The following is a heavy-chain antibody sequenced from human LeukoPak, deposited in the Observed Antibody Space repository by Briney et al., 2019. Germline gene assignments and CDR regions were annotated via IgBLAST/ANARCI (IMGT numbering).Heavy chain of an antibody. CDR3: ARNHYDFWSGYYDFDP. CDR2: IYHSGST. J-gene: IGHJ5*02. Sequence: SETLSLTCAVSGGSISSGGYSWSWIRQPPGKGLEWIGYIYHSGSTYYNSSLKSRVTISVDRSKNQFSLKLSSVTAADTAVYYCARNHYDFWSGYYDFDPWGQGTLVTVSS. V-gene: IGHV4-30-2*01. D-gene: IGHD3-3*01. CDR1: GGSISSGGYS.